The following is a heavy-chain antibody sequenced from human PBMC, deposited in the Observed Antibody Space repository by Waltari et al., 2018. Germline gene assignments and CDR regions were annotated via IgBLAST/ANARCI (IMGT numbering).Heavy chain of an antibody. J-gene: IGHJ6*02. D-gene: IGHD5-18*01. CDR1: GGSISNLNFS. CDR3: AVSPDTATSRAACHF. Sequence: QVQLQESGPGLAKASQTLSLTCDVSGGSISNLNFSWSWIRQPAGKGLEWIGRIYRSGVTDYNPSLRGRATMFLDMSKNQFSLTVDSLIAADTAVYYCAVSPDTATSRAACHFWGPGTTVSVSS. V-gene: IGHV4-61*02. CDR2: IYRSGVT.